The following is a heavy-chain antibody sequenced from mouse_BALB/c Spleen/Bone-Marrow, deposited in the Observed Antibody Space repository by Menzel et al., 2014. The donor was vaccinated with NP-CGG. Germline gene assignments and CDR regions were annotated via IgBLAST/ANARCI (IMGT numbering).Heavy chain of an antibody. D-gene: IGHD2-10*02. CDR2: IDPYYGGT. CDR1: GYSFTGYN. CDR3: ARYGNYGFDY. Sequence: VQLKESGPELEKPGASVKVSCKASGYSFTGYNMNWVKQSNGKSLEWIGNIDPYYGGTSYNQKFKGKATLTVDKSSSTAHMQPKSLTSEDSAVYYCARYGNYGFDYWGQGTTLTVSS. J-gene: IGHJ2*01. V-gene: IGHV1S135*01.